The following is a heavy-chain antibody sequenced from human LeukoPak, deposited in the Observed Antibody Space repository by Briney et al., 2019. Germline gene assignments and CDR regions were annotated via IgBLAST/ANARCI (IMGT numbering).Heavy chain of an antibody. D-gene: IGHD1-7*01. CDR1: GFTVSSNY. CDR2: IYSGGST. CDR3: ARDRDWNLFY. J-gene: IGHJ4*02. Sequence: PGGSLRLSRAASGFTVSSNYMSWVRQAPGKGLEWVSVIYSGGSTYYADSVKGRFTISRDNSKNTLYLQMNSLRAEDTAVYYCARDRDWNLFYWGQGTLVTVSS. V-gene: IGHV3-66*02.